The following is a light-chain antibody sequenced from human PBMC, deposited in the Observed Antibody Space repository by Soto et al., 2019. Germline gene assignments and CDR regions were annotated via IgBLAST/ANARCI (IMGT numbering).Light chain of an antibody. CDR2: GVS. V-gene: IGKV3-15*01. CDR3: QQYSQSPLT. CDR1: QSVTSN. Sequence: EIVLTQSPGTLSLSPGERATLSCRASQSVTSNLAWYRQKPGQAPRLLIYGVSTRDTGIPARFGGSGSPTEFTLTISRLQSEDFAVDYCQQYSQSPLTFGGGTKVDIK. J-gene: IGKJ4*01.